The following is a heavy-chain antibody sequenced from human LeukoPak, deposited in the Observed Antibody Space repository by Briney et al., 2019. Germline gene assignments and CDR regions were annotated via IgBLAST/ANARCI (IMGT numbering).Heavy chain of an antibody. CDR2: ISYDGSNK. J-gene: IGHJ3*02. V-gene: IGHV3-30*18. Sequence: GGSLRLSCAASGFTFSSYGMHWVRQAPGKGLEWVAVISYDGSNKYYADSVKGRFTISRDNSKNTLYLQMNSLRAEDTAVYYCAKDLSPRPYYDFWSGYYTGAFDIWGQGTMVTVSS. CDR3: AKDLSPRPYYDFWSGYYTGAFDI. D-gene: IGHD3-3*01. CDR1: GFTFSSYG.